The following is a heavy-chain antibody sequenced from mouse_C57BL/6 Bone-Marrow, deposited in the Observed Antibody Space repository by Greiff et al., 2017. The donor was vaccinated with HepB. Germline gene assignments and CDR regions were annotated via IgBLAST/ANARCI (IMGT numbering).Heavy chain of an antibody. V-gene: IGHV1-26*01. CDR2: INPNNGGT. CDR3: ARPPRGYDYDWFAY. J-gene: IGHJ3*01. Sequence: EVQLQQSGPELVKPGASVKISCKASGYTFTDYYMNWVKQSHGKSLEWIGDINPNNGGTSYNQKFKGKATLTVDKSSSTAYMELRSLTSEDSAVYYCARPPRGYDYDWFAYWGQGTLVTVSA. D-gene: IGHD2-4*01. CDR1: GYTFTDYY.